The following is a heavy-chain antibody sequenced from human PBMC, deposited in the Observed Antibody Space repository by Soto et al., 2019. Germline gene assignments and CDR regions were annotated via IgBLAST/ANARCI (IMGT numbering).Heavy chain of an antibody. CDR2: ISWNSGSI. CDR3: AKDIGAAAGTAWDY. D-gene: IGHD6-13*01. J-gene: IGHJ4*02. V-gene: IGHV3-9*01. Sequence: EVQLVESGGGLVQPGRSLRLSCAASGFTFDDYAMHWVRQAPGKGLEWVSGISWNSGSIGYADSVKGRFTISRDNAKNSLYLQMNSLRAEDTALYYCAKDIGAAAGTAWDYWGQGTLVTVSS. CDR1: GFTFDDYA.